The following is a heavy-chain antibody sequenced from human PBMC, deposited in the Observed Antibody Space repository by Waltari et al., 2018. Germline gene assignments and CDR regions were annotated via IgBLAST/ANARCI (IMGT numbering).Heavy chain of an antibody. V-gene: IGHV1-69-2*01. D-gene: IGHD3-22*01. CDR2: VDPEDGET. CDR3: ATPPVNYDSSGYYRPYYFDY. J-gene: IGHJ4*02. CDR1: GYTFTDYY. Sequence: EVQLVQSGAEVKKPGATVKISCKASGYTFTDYYMHWVQQAPGNGLEWMGRVDPEDGETIYAEKFQGRVTITADTSTDTAYMVLSSQRSEDTALYYCATPPVNYDSSGYYRPYYFDYWGQGTLVTVSS.